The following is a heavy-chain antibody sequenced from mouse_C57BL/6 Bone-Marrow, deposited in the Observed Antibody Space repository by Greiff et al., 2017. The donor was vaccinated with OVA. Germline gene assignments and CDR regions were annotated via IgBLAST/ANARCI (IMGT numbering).Heavy chain of an antibody. V-gene: IGHV1-22*01. D-gene: IGHD2-5*01. J-gene: IGHJ1*03. CDR3: AAPYYSKRYFDV. CDR1: GYTFTDYN. CDR2: INPNNGGT. Sequence: VQLQQSGPELVKPGASVKMSCKASGYTFTDYNMHWVKQSHGKRLEWIGYINPNNGGTSYNQKFKGKATLTVNKSSSTAYMELRSLTSEDSAVYYCAAPYYSKRYFDVWGTGTTVTVSS.